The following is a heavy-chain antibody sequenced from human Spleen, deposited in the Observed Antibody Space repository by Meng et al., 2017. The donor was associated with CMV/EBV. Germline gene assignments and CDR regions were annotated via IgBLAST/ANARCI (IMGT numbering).Heavy chain of an antibody. CDR1: RGAVYDDHYS. CDR3: ARKLQLLRTTWYFGL. J-gene: IGHJ2*01. V-gene: IGHV4-30-4*08. CDR2: IYHSANT. D-gene: IGHD1-26*01. Sequence: RGAVYDDHYSWPWLRHPPGQRLGCISYIYHSANTHHTPSLNSPFAMSIDTSKNQFSLNLSFLPAADTAVYFCARKLQLLRTTWYFGLWGRGTLVTVSS.